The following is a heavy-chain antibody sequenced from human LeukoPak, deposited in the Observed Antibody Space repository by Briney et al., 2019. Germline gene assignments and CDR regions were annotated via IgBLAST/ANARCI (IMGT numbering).Heavy chain of an antibody. CDR3: AKAPRYCSSTSCPSSYYYGMDV. CDR2: ISYDGSNK. V-gene: IGHV3-30*18. D-gene: IGHD2-2*01. J-gene: IGHJ6*04. Sequence: PGGSLRLSCAASGFTFSSYGMHWVRQALGKGLEWVAVISYDGSNKYYADSVKGRFTISRDNSKNTLYLQMNSLRAEDTAVYYCAKAPRYCSSTSCPSSYYYGMDVWGKGTTVTVSS. CDR1: GFTFSSYG.